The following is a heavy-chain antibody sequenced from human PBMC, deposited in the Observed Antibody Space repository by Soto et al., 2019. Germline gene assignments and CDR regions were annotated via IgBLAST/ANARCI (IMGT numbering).Heavy chain of an antibody. CDR1: GYTLTELS. J-gene: IGHJ5*02. CDR3: ATIYDFWSGHNWFDP. CDR2: FDPEDGET. D-gene: IGHD3-3*01. Sequence: DSVKVSCKVSGYTLTELSMHWVRQAPGKGLEWMGGFDPEDGETIYAQKFQGRVTMTEDTSTDTAYMELSSLRSEDTAVYYCATIYDFWSGHNWFDPWGQGTLVTVSS. V-gene: IGHV1-24*01.